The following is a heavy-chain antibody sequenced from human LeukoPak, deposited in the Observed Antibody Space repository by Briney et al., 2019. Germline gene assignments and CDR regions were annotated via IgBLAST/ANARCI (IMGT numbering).Heavy chain of an antibody. CDR1: RYSFTRYA. CDR2: INAGNGNT. D-gene: IGHD1-7*01. CDR3: ARDRDMELRGYYGMDV. J-gene: IGHJ6*02. Sequence: GASVKVSCKASRYSFTRYAMHWVRQAPGQRLEWMGRINAGNGNTKYSQKFQGRVTITRDTSASTAYMELSSLRSEDTAVYYCARDRDMELRGYYGMDVWGQGATVTVSS. V-gene: IGHV1-3*01.